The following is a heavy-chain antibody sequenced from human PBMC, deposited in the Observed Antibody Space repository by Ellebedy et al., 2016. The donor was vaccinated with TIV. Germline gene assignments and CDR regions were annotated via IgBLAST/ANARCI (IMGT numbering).Heavy chain of an antibody. CDR2: IWYDGSTQ. V-gene: IGHV3-33*01. Sequence: GESLKISCEASGFTFSSFGMHWVRQAPDKGLEWVAVIWYDGSTQYSADSVKGRFTISRDNSKNTLFLQMNGLRAEDTAVYYCARDRAGIEVAAYFDYWGQGTLVTVSS. D-gene: IGHD6-19*01. CDR1: GFTFSSFG. J-gene: IGHJ4*02. CDR3: ARDRAGIEVAAYFDY.